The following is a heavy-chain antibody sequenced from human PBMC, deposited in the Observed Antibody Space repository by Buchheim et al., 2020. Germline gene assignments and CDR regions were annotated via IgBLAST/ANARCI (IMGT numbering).Heavy chain of an antibody. CDR3: ARDYSSGWYGHYGMDV. D-gene: IGHD6-19*01. V-gene: IGHV3-48*04. J-gene: IGHJ6*02. Sequence: EVQLVESGGGLVQPGGSLRLSCAASGFTFSSYSMNWVRQAPGKGLEWVPYISSSSSTIYYADSVKGRFTISSDNAKNSLYLQMNSLRAEDTAVYYCARDYSSGWYGHYGMDVWGQGTT. CDR2: ISSSSSTI. CDR1: GFTFSSYS.